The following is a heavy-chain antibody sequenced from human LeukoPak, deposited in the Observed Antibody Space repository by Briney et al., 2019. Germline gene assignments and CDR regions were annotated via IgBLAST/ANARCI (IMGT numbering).Heavy chain of an antibody. D-gene: IGHD2-2*01. CDR1: GYPFTRYG. CDR3: ATYYCSTTSCYPYFFDY. CDR2: INPDNGNT. J-gene: IGHJ4*02. V-gene: IGHV1-18*01. Sequence: ASVKVSCKASGYPFTRYGISWVRQAPGQGLEWMGWINPDNGNTKYAQKFQGRVTMTTDTSTSAAHMELRSLRSDDTAVYYCATYYCSTTSCYPYFFDYWGQGTLVTVSS.